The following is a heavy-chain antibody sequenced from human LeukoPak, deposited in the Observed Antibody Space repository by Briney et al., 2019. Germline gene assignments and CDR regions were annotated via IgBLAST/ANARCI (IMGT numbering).Heavy chain of an antibody. J-gene: IGHJ4*02. D-gene: IGHD3-10*01. Sequence: GESLKISCKGSGYNFFSYWIGWVRQMPGKGLEWMGIIYPGDSSTRYSPSFQGQVTISADKSISTVYLQCTSLKASDTAMYFCARQPGSGTDYFDYWGQGTLVTVSS. V-gene: IGHV5-51*01. CDR3: ARQPGSGTDYFDY. CDR1: GYNFFSYW. CDR2: IYPGDSST.